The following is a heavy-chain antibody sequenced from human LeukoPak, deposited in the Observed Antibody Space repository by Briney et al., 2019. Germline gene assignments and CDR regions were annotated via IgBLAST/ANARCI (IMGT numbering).Heavy chain of an antibody. CDR1: GFTFSSYG. CDR2: ISDDGGNK. Sequence: GGTLRLSCAASGFTFSSYGMSWVRQAPGKGLEWVAVISDDGGNKHYADSVTGRFTISRDNSRNTMFLEMNSLRPEDTAIYYCTRQYNKGLDYWGQGTLVTVSS. V-gene: IGHV3-30*03. D-gene: IGHD1-14*01. CDR3: TRQYNKGLDY. J-gene: IGHJ4*02.